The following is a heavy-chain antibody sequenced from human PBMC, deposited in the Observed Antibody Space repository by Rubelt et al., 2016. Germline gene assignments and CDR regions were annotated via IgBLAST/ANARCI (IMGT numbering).Heavy chain of an antibody. CDR3: ARGRSGGPDVFDI. Sequence: SSYAMHWVRQAPGKGLDWVAVVSYDGSNKFYADSVKGRFTISRDTSKNTLYLQMNSLRAEDTAVYYCARGRSGGPDVFDIWGQGTMVTVSS. D-gene: IGHD2-8*02. CDR1: SSYA. J-gene: IGHJ3*02. CDR2: VSYDGSNK. V-gene: IGHV3-30*04.